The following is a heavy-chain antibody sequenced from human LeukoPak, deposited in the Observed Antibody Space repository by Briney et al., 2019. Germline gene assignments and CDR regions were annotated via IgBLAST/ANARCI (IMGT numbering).Heavy chain of an antibody. V-gene: IGHV1-69*04. D-gene: IGHD1-14*01. Sequence: ASVKVSGKASGGTFSSYAISWVRQAPGQGLEWTGRIIPIFGIANYAQKFQGRVTITADKSTSTAYMELSSLRSEDTAVYYCASPPGNADPVGSYYFDYWGQGTLVTVSS. CDR2: IIPIFGIA. CDR1: GGTFSSYA. J-gene: IGHJ4*02. CDR3: ASPPGNADPVGSYYFDY.